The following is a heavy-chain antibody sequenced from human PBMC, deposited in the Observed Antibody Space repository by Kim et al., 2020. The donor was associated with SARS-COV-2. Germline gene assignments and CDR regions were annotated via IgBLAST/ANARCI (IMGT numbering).Heavy chain of an antibody. Sequence: SETLSLTCTVSGGSISSYYWSWIRQPPGKGLEWIGYIYYSGSTNYNTSLKSRVTISVDTSKNQFSLKLSSVTAADTAVYYCARGEWDWFDPWGQGTLVTVSS. CDR3: ARGEWDWFDP. V-gene: IGHV4-59*01. CDR2: IYYSGST. D-gene: IGHD3-3*01. CDR1: GGSISSYY. J-gene: IGHJ5*02.